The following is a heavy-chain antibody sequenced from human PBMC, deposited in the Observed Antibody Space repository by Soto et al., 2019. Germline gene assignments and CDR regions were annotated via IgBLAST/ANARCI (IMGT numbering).Heavy chain of an antibody. J-gene: IGHJ4*02. Sequence: ASVKVSCKASGHTFTGYYMHWVRQAPGQGLEWMGWINPNSGGTNYAQKFQGWVTMTRDTSISTAYMELSRLRSDDTAVYYCARDLGDSALCSGGSCYFDYWGQGTLVTVSS. CDR2: INPNSGGT. V-gene: IGHV1-2*04. CDR3: ARDLGDSALCSGGSCYFDY. D-gene: IGHD2-15*01. CDR1: GHTFTGYY.